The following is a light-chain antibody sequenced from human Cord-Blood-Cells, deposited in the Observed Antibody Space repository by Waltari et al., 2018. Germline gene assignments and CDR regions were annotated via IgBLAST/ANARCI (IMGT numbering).Light chain of an antibody. CDR3: CSYAGSYTWV. V-gene: IGLV2-11*01. CDR1: CSDVGGSNY. Sequence: QSALTPPRSVSGSPGHSVPIPCTGTCSDVGGSNYVSWYQQHPGKAPKLRIYDVSKRPSGVPDRFSGSKSGNTASLTISGLQAEDEADYYCCSYAGSYTWVFGGGTKLTVL. J-gene: IGLJ3*02. CDR2: DVS.